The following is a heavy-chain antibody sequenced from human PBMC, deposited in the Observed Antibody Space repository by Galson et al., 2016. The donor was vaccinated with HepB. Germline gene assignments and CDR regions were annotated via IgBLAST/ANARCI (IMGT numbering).Heavy chain of an antibody. J-gene: IGHJ4*02. Sequence: SLRLPGAASGFTFTNYGLSWVRQAPGKGLAWVAAISGSGASTYYSASAKGRFTISRDNSKNTVYLRLNRLRAEDTALSYCSKALGPSGPDDFFDSWGQGTLVTVSS. V-gene: IGHV3-23*01. D-gene: IGHD2-15*01. CDR3: SKALGPSGPDDFFDS. CDR2: ISGSGAST. CDR1: GFTFTNYG.